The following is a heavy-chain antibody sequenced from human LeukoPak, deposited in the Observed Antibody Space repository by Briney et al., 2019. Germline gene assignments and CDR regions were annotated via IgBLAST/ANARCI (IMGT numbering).Heavy chain of an antibody. J-gene: IGHJ4*02. D-gene: IGHD5-12*01. CDR2: ISSSSSYI. V-gene: IGHV3-21*04. Sequence: GGSLRLSCAASGFTFSSYSMNWVRQAPGKGLEWVSSISSSSSYIYYADSVKGRFTISRHNSKNTLYLQMNCLRAEDTAVYYCARVRGYDSPYYFDYWGQGTLVTVSS. CDR1: GFTFSSYS. CDR3: ARVRGYDSPYYFDY.